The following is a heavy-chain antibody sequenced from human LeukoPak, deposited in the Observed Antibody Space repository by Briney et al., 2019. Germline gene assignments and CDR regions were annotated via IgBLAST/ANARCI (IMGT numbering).Heavy chain of an antibody. CDR3: SREYGGNRRASDI. D-gene: IGHD4-23*01. CDR1: GFTLSNSW. J-gene: IGHJ3*02. CDR2: INSDGTST. V-gene: IGHV3-74*01. Sequence: GGSLTLSCAGSGFTLSNSWIHWVRQAPGKGLVWVSRINSDGTSTIYADSVKGRFTISRDNAKNTLYLQMNSLRAEDTAVYYCSREYGGNRRASDIWGQGTMVPVSS.